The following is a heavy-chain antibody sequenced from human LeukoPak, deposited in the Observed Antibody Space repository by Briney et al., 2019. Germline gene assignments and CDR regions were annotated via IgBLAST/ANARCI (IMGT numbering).Heavy chain of an antibody. CDR3: ASYYYDSSGYYYDY. V-gene: IGHV1-2*02. Sequence: ASVKVSCKASGYTFTGYYMHWVRQAPGQGPEWMGWINPNSGGTNYAQKFQGRVTMTRDTSISTAYMELSRLRSDDTAVYYCASYYYDSSGYYYDYWGQGTLVTVSS. CDR1: GYTFTGYY. J-gene: IGHJ4*02. D-gene: IGHD3-22*01. CDR2: INPNSGGT.